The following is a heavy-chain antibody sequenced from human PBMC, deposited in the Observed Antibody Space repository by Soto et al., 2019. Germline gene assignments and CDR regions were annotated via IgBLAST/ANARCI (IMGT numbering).Heavy chain of an antibody. CDR1: GYTFTGYY. CDR3: ARYHWNGRDDAFDI. CDR2: INPNSGGT. D-gene: IGHD1-1*01. J-gene: IGHJ3*02. Sequence: ASVKVSCKASGYTFTGYYMHWVRQAPGQGLEWMGWINPNSGGTNYAQKFQGWVTMTRDTSISTAYMELSRLRSDDTAVYYCARYHWNGRDDAFDIWGQGTMVTVSS. V-gene: IGHV1-2*04.